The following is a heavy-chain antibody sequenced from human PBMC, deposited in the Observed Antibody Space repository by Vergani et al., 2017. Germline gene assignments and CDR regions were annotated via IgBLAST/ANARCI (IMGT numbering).Heavy chain of an antibody. CDR1: GGTFSSYT. D-gene: IGHD3-22*01. CDR2: IIPILGIA. V-gene: IGHV1-69*02. Sequence: QVQLVQSGAEVKKPGSSVKVSCKASGGTFSSYTISWVRQAPGQGLEWMGRIIPILGIANYAQKFQGRVTITADKSTSTAYMELSSRRSEDTAVYYCARGQYYYDSSGYYYYYYGMDVWGQGTTVTVSS. CDR3: ARGQYYYDSSGYYYYYYGMDV. J-gene: IGHJ6*02.